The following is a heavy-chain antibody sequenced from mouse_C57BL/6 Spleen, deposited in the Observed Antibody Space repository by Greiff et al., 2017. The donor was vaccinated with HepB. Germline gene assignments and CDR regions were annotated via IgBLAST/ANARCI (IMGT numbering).Heavy chain of an antibody. D-gene: IGHD3-2*02. V-gene: IGHV1-59*01. Sequence: QVQLQQPGAELVRPGTSVKLSCKASGYTFTSYWMHWVKQRPGQGLEWIGVIDPSDSYTNYNQKFKGKATVTVDTSSSTAYMQLSSLTSEDSAVYYCARASSGHAMDYWGQGTSVTVSS. J-gene: IGHJ4*01. CDR1: GYTFTSYW. CDR3: ARASSGHAMDY. CDR2: IDPSDSYT.